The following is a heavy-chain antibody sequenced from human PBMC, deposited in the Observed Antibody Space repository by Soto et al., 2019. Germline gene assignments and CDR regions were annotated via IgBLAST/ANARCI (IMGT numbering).Heavy chain of an antibody. V-gene: IGHV4-34*01. CDR1: GGSFSGYY. J-gene: IGHJ6*02. Sequence: QVQLQQWGAGLLKPSETLSLTCAVYGGSFSGYYWSWVRQPPGKGLEWIGEITHSGSTNYNPSLKSRVTISVDSSKIQFSLNLSSATAADTAVYYCARDRMTTVTTDRVDGMDVWGQGTTVTVFS. D-gene: IGHD4-17*01. CDR3: ARDRMTTVTTDRVDGMDV. CDR2: ITHSGST.